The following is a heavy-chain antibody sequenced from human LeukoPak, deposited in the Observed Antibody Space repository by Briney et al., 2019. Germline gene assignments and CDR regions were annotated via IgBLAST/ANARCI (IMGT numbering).Heavy chain of an antibody. CDR2: IRSKAYGGTT. CDR3: TRDNKAVGATPYYFDY. J-gene: IGHJ4*02. V-gene: IGHV3-49*03. CDR1: GFTFSSYA. D-gene: IGHD1-26*01. Sequence: GSLRLSCAASGFTFSSYAMSWFRQAPGKGLEWVGFIRSKAYGGTTEYAASVKGRFTISRDDSKSIAYLQMNSLKTEDTAVYYCTRDNKAVGATPYYFDYWGQGTLVTVSS.